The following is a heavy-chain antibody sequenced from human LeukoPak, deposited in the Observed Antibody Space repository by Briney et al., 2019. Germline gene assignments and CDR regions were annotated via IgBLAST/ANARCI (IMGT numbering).Heavy chain of an antibody. J-gene: IGHJ5*02. V-gene: IGHV1-69*13. Sequence: GASVKVSCKGSGGTFSSYAISWVRQAPGQGLEWMGGIIPIFGTANYAQKFQGRVTITADESTSTAYMELSSLRSEDTAVYYCARAGVMDYNWFDPWAREPWSPSPQ. CDR1: GGTFSSYA. D-gene: IGHD2-21*01. CDR2: IIPIFGTA. CDR3: ARAGVMDYNWFDP.